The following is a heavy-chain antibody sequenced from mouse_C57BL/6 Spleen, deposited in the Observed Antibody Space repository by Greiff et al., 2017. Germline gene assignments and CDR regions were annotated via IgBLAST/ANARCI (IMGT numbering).Heavy chain of an antibody. Sequence: QVQLQQSGPELVKPGASVKISCKASGYAFSSSWMNWVKQRPGKGLEWIGRIYPGDGDTNYNGKFKGKATLTADKSSSTAYMQLSSLTSEDSAVYFCASSYYYDSSGWYFWVWGTGLTVTVST. D-gene: IGHD1-1*01. J-gene: IGHJ1*03. CDR1: GYAFSSSW. V-gene: IGHV1-82*01. CDR2: IYPGDGDT. CDR3: ASSYYYDSSGWYFWV.